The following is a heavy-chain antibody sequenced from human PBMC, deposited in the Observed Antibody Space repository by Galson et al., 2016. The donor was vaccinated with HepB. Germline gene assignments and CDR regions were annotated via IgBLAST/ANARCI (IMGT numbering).Heavy chain of an antibody. V-gene: IGHV3-30-3*01. CDR3: AVAYSNYWPLGY. Sequence: SLRLSCAASGFTFSSYAMHWVRQAPGKGLEWVAVISYDGSTKYYADSVKGRFTISRDSSKNTLSVQMNSLRAGDTAVYYCAVAYSNYWPLGYWGQGTLVTVSS. CDR2: ISYDGSTK. CDR1: GFTFSSYA. D-gene: IGHD2-21*01. J-gene: IGHJ4*02.